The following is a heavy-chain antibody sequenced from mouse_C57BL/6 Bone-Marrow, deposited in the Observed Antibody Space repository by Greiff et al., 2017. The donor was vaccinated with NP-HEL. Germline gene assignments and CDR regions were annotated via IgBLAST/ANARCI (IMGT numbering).Heavy chain of an antibody. CDR2: IHPNSGST. Sequence: QVQLQQPGAELVKPGASVKLSCKASGYTFTSYWMHWVKQRPGQGLEWIGMIHPNSGSTNYNEKFKSKATLTVDKSSSTAYMQLSSLTSEDSAVYYCARKSTVAYYFDYWGQGTTLTVSS. CDR3: ARKSTVAYYFDY. V-gene: IGHV1-64*01. D-gene: IGHD1-1*01. CDR1: GYTFTSYW. J-gene: IGHJ2*01.